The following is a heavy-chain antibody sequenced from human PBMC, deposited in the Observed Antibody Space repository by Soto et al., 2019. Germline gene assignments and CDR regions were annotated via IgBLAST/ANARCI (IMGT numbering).Heavy chain of an antibody. CDR3: AHRRNYGDYDY. V-gene: IGHV2-5*02. CDR2: IYWDDDK. Sequence: QITLKESGPTLVKPTQTLTLTCTFSGFSLSTTGAGVGWVRQPPGKALEWLALIYWDDDKAYSPSLKSRLTXTXXTSKNRVVLTLTNMDPVDTATYYCAHRRNYGDYDYWGQGTLVTVSS. D-gene: IGHD4-17*01. CDR1: GFSLSTTGAG. J-gene: IGHJ4*02.